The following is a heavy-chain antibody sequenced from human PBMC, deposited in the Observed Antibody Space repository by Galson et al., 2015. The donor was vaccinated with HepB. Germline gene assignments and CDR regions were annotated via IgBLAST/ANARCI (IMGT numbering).Heavy chain of an antibody. V-gene: IGHV1-18*01. CDR3: ATRTHSSSSHYYYYYGMDV. CDR2: ISAYNGNT. D-gene: IGHD6-6*01. Sequence: LEWMGWISAYNGNTNYAQKLQGRVTMTTDTSTSTAYMELRSLRSDDTAVYYCATRTHSSSSHYYYYYGMDVWGQGTTVTVSS. J-gene: IGHJ6*02.